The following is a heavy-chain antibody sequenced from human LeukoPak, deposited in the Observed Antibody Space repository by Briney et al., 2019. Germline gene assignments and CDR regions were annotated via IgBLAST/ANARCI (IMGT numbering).Heavy chain of an antibody. Sequence: GSAPTLVNATETLTLTCSFSGISLSATGVAVGWIPQPPGKAPEWLALIYWNGDKRYSPSLKSRLTISKDTSKDQVVLAMSNMDPVDTGTYYCAHSHPAIITAVNRYFDYWGQGTLVTVSS. V-gene: IGHV2-5*01. CDR1: GISLSATGVA. J-gene: IGHJ4*02. CDR3: AHSHPAIITAVNRYFDY. D-gene: IGHD3-10*01. CDR2: IYWNGDK.